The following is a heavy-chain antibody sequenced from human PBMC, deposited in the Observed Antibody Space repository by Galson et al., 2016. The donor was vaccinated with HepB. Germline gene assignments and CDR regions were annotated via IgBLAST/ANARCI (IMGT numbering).Heavy chain of an antibody. CDR2: IFHSGST. CDR3: ARIPSYYSGMDV. CDR1: GASNIMNKYF. Sequence: ETLSLTCSVSGASNIMNKYFWGWIRQPPGKGLEWIGEIFHSGSTNYNPSLKSRVTISLDKSTNHLSLNLASVTAADTAVYYCARIPSYYSGMDVWGQGTTVTVSS. J-gene: IGHJ6*02. D-gene: IGHD2-21*01. V-gene: IGHV4-61*05.